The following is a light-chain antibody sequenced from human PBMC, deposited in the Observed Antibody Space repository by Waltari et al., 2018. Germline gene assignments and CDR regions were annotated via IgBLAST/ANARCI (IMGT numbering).Light chain of an antibody. CDR1: QSVSRY. Sequence: EIVLTQSPATLSLSPGERATLSCRASQSVSRYLAWYQQKPGQAPRLLIYDASNRATGIPARFSGSGSGTDFTLTISSLEPEDFAVYYCQQRSSWPIFTFGPGTKVDIK. CDR2: DAS. CDR3: QQRSSWPIFT. J-gene: IGKJ3*01. V-gene: IGKV3-11*01.